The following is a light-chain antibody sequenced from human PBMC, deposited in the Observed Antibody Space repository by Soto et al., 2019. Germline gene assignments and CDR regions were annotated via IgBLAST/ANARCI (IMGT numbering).Light chain of an antibody. J-gene: IGKJ4*01. Sequence: ESVLTQTPGTLSLYPGETATLSCRASQSVSSSYLAGYQQKPGQAPRLRIYGASSMATGIPDRFSGSGSGTDFTLTISRVEPEDFAVYCCQQYGSSPRSFGGGTKVEIK. CDR2: GAS. CDR1: QSVSSSY. CDR3: QQYGSSPRS. V-gene: IGKV3-20*01.